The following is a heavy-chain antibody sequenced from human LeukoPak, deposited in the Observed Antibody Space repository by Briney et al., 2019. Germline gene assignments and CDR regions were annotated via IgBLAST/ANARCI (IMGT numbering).Heavy chain of an antibody. V-gene: IGHV1-8*01. Sequence: ASLKVYCKASGYNFSSSDINWAPQETFQGLKGIGFTNPNSGNTGYAQKFQGRVTMTRNTSISTAYMELSILRSEDTAVYYCARIESSGYSPGDDYWGQGTLVTVSS. D-gene: IGHD3-22*01. CDR2: TNPNSGNT. J-gene: IGHJ4*02. CDR1: GYNFSSSD. CDR3: ARIESSGYSPGDDY.